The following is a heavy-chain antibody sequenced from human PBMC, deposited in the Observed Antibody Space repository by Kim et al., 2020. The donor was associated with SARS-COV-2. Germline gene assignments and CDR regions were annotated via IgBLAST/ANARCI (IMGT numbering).Heavy chain of an antibody. CDR2: ISYDGSNK. CDR3: AKGSQPDY. J-gene: IGHJ4*02. V-gene: IGHV3-30*18. CDR1: GFTFSSYG. Sequence: GGSLRLSCAASGFTFSSYGMHWVRQAPGKGLEWVAVISYDGSNKYYADSVKGRFTISRDNSKNTLYLQMNSLRAEDTAVYYCAKGSQPDYWGQGTLVTVSS.